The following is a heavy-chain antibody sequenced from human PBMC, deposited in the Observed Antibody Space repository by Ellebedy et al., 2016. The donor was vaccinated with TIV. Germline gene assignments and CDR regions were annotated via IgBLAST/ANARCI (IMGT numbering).Heavy chain of an antibody. CDR1: GGSISSSGFY. D-gene: IGHD3-10*01. CDR3: ARDRSLFDV. V-gene: IGHV4-31*03. J-gene: IGHJ6*02. Sequence: MPSETLSLTCTVSGGSISSSGFYRTWIRQHPGKGLEWVGYIYHSGSTFYNPSLKSRVTMSVDTSKNQFSLKLGSVTAADTAVYYCARDRSLFDVWGQGTTVTVSS. CDR2: IYHSGST.